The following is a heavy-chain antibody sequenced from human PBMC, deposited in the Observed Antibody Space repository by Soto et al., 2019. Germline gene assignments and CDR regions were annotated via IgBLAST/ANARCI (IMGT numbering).Heavy chain of an antibody. V-gene: IGHV3-15*07. CDR1: GFTFNNAW. Sequence: EVQLVESGGGLVKPGGSLRLSCAASGFTFNNAWMNWVRQAPGRGLEWVGRIKTNPDGGTTDYAAPVKGRFIISRDDSRDRLYLEMNSRQVEDTALYYCTSDYPRALQHWGQGSLVTVSS. CDR3: TSDYPRALQH. J-gene: IGHJ1*01. CDR2: IKTNPDGGTT.